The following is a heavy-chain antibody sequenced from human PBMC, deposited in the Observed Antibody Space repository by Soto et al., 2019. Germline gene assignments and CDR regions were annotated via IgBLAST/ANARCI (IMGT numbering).Heavy chain of an antibody. Sequence: SVKVSCKASGGTFSSYAISWVRQAPGQGLEWMGGIIPIFGTANYAQKFQGRVTITADESTSTAYMELSSLRSEDTAVYYCARARVGATTARSYYFDYWGQGTLVTVSS. J-gene: IGHJ4*02. CDR2: IIPIFGTA. CDR3: ARARVGATTARSYYFDY. D-gene: IGHD1-26*01. CDR1: GGTFSSYA. V-gene: IGHV1-69*13.